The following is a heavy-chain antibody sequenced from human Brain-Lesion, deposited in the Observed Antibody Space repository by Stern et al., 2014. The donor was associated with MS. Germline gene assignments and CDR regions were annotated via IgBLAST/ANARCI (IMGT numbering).Heavy chain of an antibody. Sequence: VQPGESGAEVRKPGSSVKVSCKASGGLFRSDAISWGRQAPGQGLEWLGGIIPMTGEAHYAQKFLDRVTITADESTTTTYMDLNSLTSEDTALYYCARHWGTDLWGQGTLLTVSS. CDR3: ARHWGTDL. V-gene: IGHV1-69*01. J-gene: IGHJ5*02. D-gene: IGHD7-27*01. CDR1: GGLFRSDA. CDR2: IIPMTGEA.